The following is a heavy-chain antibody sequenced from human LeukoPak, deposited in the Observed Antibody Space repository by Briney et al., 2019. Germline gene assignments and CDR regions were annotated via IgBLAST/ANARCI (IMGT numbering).Heavy chain of an antibody. CDR3: GRGRYYAMDV. CDR1: GFTFSTYW. CDR2: INSDGSTT. J-gene: IGHJ6*02. V-gene: IGHV3-74*01. Sequence: GGSLRPSCAASGFTFSTYWMHWVRQAPGKGLVWVSRINSDGSTTSYADSVKGRFTISRDNAKNTLYLQMNSLRAEDTAVYYCGRGRYYAMDVWGQGTTVTVSS.